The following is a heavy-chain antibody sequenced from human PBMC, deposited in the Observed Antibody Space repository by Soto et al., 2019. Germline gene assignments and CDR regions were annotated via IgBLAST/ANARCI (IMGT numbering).Heavy chain of an antibody. CDR2: INHSGST. J-gene: IGHJ6*02. D-gene: IGHD3-3*01. CDR3: AREHTIFGVVTPWYYYGMDV. CDR1: GGSFSGYY. Sequence: SEILSLTCAVYGGSFSGYYWSWIRQPPGKGLEWIGEINHSGSTNYNPSLKSRVTISVDTSKNQFSLKLSSVTAADTAVYYCAREHTIFGVVTPWYYYGMDVWGQGTTVTVSS. V-gene: IGHV4-34*01.